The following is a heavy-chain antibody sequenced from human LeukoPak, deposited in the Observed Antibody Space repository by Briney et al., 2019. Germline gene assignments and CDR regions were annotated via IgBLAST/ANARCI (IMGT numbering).Heavy chain of an antibody. Sequence: PGGSLRLSCAASGFTFSSYWMHWVRQAPGKGLVWVSRINSDGSSTSYADSVKGRFTISRDNAKNTLYLQMNSLRAEDTAVYYCAREHYYDSSGYPLDYWGQGTLVTVSS. CDR3: AREHYYDSSGYPLDY. J-gene: IGHJ4*02. CDR1: GFTFSSYW. V-gene: IGHV3-74*01. CDR2: INSDGSST. D-gene: IGHD3-22*01.